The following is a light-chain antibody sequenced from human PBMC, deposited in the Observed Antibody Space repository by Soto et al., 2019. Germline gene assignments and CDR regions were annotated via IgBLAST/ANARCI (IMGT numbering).Light chain of an antibody. V-gene: IGKV1-5*03. Sequence: DIPMTQSPSTLSASVGDRVTITCRASQSISSWLAWYQQKPGKAPKILIYKASILESGVPSRFSGSGSGTEFTLPISSLQPDDFATYYCQQYNSYWTFGQGTKVEIK. CDR2: KAS. J-gene: IGKJ1*01. CDR3: QQYNSYWT. CDR1: QSISSW.